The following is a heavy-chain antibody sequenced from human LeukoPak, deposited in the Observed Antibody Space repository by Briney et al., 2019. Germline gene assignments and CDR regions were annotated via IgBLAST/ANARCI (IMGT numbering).Heavy chain of an antibody. CDR2: IYYSGST. CDR1: GGSISSGGYY. Sequence: KPSETLSLTCTVSGGSISSGGYYWSWIRQHPGKGLEWIGYIYYSGSTYYNPSLKSRVTLSVDTSKNQFSLKLSSVTAADTAVYYCARGGGSMVRGVIPRYGMDVWGKGTTVTVSS. CDR3: ARGGGSMVRGVIPRYGMDV. J-gene: IGHJ6*04. V-gene: IGHV4-31*03. D-gene: IGHD3-10*01.